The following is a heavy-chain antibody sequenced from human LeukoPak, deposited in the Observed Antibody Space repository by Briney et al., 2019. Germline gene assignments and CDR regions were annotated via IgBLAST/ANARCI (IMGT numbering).Heavy chain of an antibody. V-gene: IGHV3-11*01. J-gene: IGHJ3*02. Sequence: GGTLRLSCAASGFTFSDYYMTWLRPAPGQGREWVSYISSRGSSTYYADSVKGRFTISRDNAKNSLYLQMSSLRAADTAVYYCARALHDALDIWGQGTMVTVSS. CDR3: ARALHDALDI. CDR1: GFTFSDYY. CDR2: ISSRGSST.